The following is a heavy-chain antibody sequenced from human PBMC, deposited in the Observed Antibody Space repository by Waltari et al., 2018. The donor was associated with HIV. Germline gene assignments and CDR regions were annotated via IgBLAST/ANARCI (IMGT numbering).Heavy chain of an antibody. D-gene: IGHD2-8*01. V-gene: IGHV3-21*01. Sequence: ELQLVESGGGLANPGGYLILYCAASGLTLSSNSINWIRRAPGKGLEWVSSISTSSRYIYYADSLKGRFTISRDNAKNSLYLQMNSLRAEDTAVYYCAREGFCSNGVCSHYYGMDVWGQGTTVTVSS. CDR2: ISTSSRYI. CDR1: GLTLSSNS. CDR3: AREGFCSNGVCSHYYGMDV. J-gene: IGHJ6*02.